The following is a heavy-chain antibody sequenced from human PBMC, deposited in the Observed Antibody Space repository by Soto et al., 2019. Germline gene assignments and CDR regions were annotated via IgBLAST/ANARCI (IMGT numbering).Heavy chain of an antibody. CDR2: ISSSSSYI. V-gene: IGHV3-21*01. J-gene: IGHJ6*02. CDR3: ARHSAAGPNYGMDV. CDR1: GFTFSSYS. Sequence: PGGSLRLSCAASGFTFSSYSMNWVRQAPGKGLEWVSSISSSSSYIYYADSVKGRFTISRDNAKNSLYLQMNSLRAEDTAVYYYARHSAAGPNYGMDVWGQGTTVTVSS. D-gene: IGHD6-13*01.